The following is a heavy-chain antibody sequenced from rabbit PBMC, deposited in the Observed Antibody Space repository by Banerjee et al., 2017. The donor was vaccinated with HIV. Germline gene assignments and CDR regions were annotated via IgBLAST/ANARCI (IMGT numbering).Heavy chain of an antibody. D-gene: IGHD4-1*01. CDR2: IYNGDGST. CDR3: ARGSSGWPYL. Sequence: EESGGDLVQPGASLTLTCTASGFSFNNKYVMCWVRQAPGKGPEWIACIYNGDGSTYYASWVNGRFTISRSTSLNTVTLQMTSLTAADTATYFCARGSSGWPYLWGQGTLVTVS. CDR1: GFSFNNKYV. V-gene: IGHV1S47*01. J-gene: IGHJ3*01.